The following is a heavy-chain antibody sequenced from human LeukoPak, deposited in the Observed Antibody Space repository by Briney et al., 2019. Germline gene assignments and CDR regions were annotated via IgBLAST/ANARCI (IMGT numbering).Heavy chain of an antibody. CDR1: GGTFSSYE. Sequence: ASVKVSCKASGGTFSSYEISWVRQAPGQGLEWMGWITTYNGDTNYAQKLQGRVTMTSDTSTSTAYMELRSLTSDDTAVYYCARGSSYGFSMGYWGQGTLVAVSS. J-gene: IGHJ4*02. CDR2: ITTYNGDT. CDR3: ARGSSYGFSMGY. D-gene: IGHD5-18*01. V-gene: IGHV1-18*01.